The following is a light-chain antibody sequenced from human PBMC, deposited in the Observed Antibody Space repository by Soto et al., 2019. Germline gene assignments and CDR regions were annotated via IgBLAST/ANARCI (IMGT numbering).Light chain of an antibody. CDR3: QVWYSSSDHPGVV. V-gene: IGLV3-21*04. CDR1: NIGSKS. Sequence: SYELTQPPSVSVAPGKTARITCGGNNIGSKSVHWYQQQPGQAPVLVIYYDSDRPSGIPERFSGSSSGNTATLTISRVEAGDEADYYCQVWYSSSDHPGVVFGGGTKLTVL. J-gene: IGLJ2*01. CDR2: YDS.